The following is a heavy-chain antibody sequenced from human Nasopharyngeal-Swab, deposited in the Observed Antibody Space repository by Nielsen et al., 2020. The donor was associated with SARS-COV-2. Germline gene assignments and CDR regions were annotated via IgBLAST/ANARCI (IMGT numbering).Heavy chain of an antibody. CDR3: ARDYKQWLVFDY. CDR1: GGSINNYY. V-gene: IGHV4-4*07. Sequence: SETLSLTCSVSGGSINNYYWSWIRQPAGKGLEWIGRIYFSGSTNYNPSLKSRVTMSVDMSKNQFSLKLSSVTAADTAVYYCARDYKQWLVFDYWGQGTLVTVSS. CDR2: IYFSGST. J-gene: IGHJ4*02. D-gene: IGHD6-19*01.